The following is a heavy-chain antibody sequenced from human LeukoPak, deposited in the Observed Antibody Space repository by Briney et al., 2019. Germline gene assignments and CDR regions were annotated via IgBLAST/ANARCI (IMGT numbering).Heavy chain of an antibody. CDR3: ARDDVDCSGGSCYFDD. V-gene: IGHV3-9*01. CDR2: ISWNSGTI. J-gene: IGHJ4*02. D-gene: IGHD2-15*01. Sequence: GGSLRLSCAGSGFIFNNYAMHWVRQPPGKGLEWVSGISWNSGTIDYADSVRGRFTISRDNAKNSLYLQMDSLRAEDTAVYYCARDDVDCSGGSCYFDDWGQGTLVTVSS. CDR1: GFIFNNYA.